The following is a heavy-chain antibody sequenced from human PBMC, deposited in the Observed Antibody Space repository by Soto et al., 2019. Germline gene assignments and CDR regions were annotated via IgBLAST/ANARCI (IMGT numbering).Heavy chain of an antibody. J-gene: IGHJ4*02. CDR3: ARGRYGDY. CDR1: GYGFTTYG. V-gene: IGHV1-18*01. D-gene: IGHD1-1*01. CDR2: ISAHNGNT. Sequence: QVHLVQSGAAVKKPGASVKVSCKGSGYGFTTYGITWVRQAPGQGLEWMAWISAHNGNTNYAQKLQGRVTVTRDTSTSTAYMELRSLRSDDTAVYSCARGRYGDYWGQGALVTVSS.